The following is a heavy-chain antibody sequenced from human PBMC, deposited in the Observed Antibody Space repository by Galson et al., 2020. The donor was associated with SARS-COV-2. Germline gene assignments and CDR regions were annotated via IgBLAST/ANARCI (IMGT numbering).Heavy chain of an antibody. J-gene: IGHJ6*02. Sequence: GESLKISCAASGFTFSSYAMNWVRQAPGKGLEWVALISYDGSNKYYADSVKGRFTISRDNSKNPLYLQMNSLRAEDTAVYYCARNSRGYYDSGSMDVWGQGTTVTVSS. V-gene: IGHV3-30-3*01. D-gene: IGHD3-10*01. CDR1: GFTFSSYA. CDR3: ARNSRGYYDSGSMDV. CDR2: ISYDGSNK.